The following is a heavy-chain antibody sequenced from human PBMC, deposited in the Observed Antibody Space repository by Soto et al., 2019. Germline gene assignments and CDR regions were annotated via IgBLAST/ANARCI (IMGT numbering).Heavy chain of an antibody. V-gene: IGHV3-30*18. D-gene: IGHD3-10*01. CDR2: ISYDGSNK. J-gene: IGHJ3*02. CDR1: GFTFSSYG. Sequence: QVQLVESGGGVVQPGRSLRLSCAASGFTFSSYGMHWVRQAPGKGLEWVAVISYDGSNKYYADSVKGRFTISRDNSKNTLYLQMNSLRAEDTAVYYCAKELLLWFGELSIDAFDIWGQGTMVTVSS. CDR3: AKELLLWFGELSIDAFDI.